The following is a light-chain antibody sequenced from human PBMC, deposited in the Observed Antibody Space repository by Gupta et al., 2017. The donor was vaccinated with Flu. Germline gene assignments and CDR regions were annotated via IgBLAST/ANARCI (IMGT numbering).Light chain of an antibody. CDR2: GAF. CDR3: QQDNIYPHT. CDR1: QDISRW. J-gene: IGKJ2*01. Sequence: PSSLSASVGARVTITCRASQDISRWLAWYQQRPEEAPKSLIYGAFDLQRGVPSRFSGSGSGTHFTLTISDLQPEDFATYYCQQDNIYPHTFGQGTKLEVK. V-gene: IGKV1D-16*01.